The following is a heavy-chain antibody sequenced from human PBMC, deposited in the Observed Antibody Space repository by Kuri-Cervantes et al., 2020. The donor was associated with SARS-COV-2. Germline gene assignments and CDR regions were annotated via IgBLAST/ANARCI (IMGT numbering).Heavy chain of an antibody. D-gene: IGHD6-19*01. CDR3: ARIINSSGWYGEFDP. V-gene: IGHV2-70*11. J-gene: IGHJ5*02. Sequence: SPTLVKHTHTLTLTCTFSGFSLDTSGVGVGWIRHPPGKTLEWLARIDWDDDKYYSTSLKTRLTISKDTSKNQVVLTMTNMDPVDTATYYCARIINSSGWYGEFDPWGQGTLVTVSS. CDR1: GFSLDTSGVG. CDR2: IDWDDDK.